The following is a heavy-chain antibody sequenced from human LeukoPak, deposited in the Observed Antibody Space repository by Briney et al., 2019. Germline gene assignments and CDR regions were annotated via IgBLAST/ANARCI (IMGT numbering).Heavy chain of an antibody. CDR1: GGSISSSSYY. CDR3: ARRRGIVVVPAAIRVSYYFDY. J-gene: IGHJ4*02. CDR2: IYYSGST. Sequence: SETLSLTCTVSGGSISSSSYYWGWIRQPPGKGLEWIGSIYYSGSTYYNPSLKSRVTISVGTSKNQFSLKLSSVTAADTAVYYCARRRGIVVVPAAIRVSYYFDYWGQGTLVTVSS. V-gene: IGHV4-39*07. D-gene: IGHD2-2*01.